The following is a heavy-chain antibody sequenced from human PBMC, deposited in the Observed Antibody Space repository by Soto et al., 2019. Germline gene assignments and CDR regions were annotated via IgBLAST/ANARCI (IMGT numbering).Heavy chain of an antibody. Sequence: QLQLQESGPGLVKPSETLSLTCTVSGGSISSSSYYWGWIRQPPGKGLEWIGSIYYSGSTYYNPSLKSRVTISVDTSKNQFSLKLSSVTAADTAVYYCARAFRYYYGSGIYYYYGMDVWGQGTTVTVSS. D-gene: IGHD3-10*01. V-gene: IGHV4-39*01. CDR1: GGSISSSSYY. J-gene: IGHJ6*02. CDR2: IYYSGST. CDR3: ARAFRYYYGSGIYYYYGMDV.